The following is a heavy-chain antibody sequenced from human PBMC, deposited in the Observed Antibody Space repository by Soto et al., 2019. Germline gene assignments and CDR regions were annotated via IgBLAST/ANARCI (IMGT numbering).Heavy chain of an antibody. J-gene: IGHJ6*02. Sequence: SGPTLVNPTQTLTLTCTYSGFSLSTSKMCVSWIRQPPGKALEWLALIDWDDDKYYSTSLKTRLTISKDTSKNQVVLTMTNMDPVDTATYYCARIPISGTSGYLTYYYYGMDVWGQGTTVTVSS. V-gene: IGHV2-70*01. CDR1: GFSLSTSKMC. D-gene: IGHD3-22*01. CDR3: ARIPISGTSGYLTYYYYGMDV. CDR2: IDWDDDK.